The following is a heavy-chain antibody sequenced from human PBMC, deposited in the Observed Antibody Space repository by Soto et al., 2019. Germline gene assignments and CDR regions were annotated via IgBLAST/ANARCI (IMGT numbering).Heavy chain of an antibody. CDR1: GYTFTSYG. V-gene: IGHV1-18*01. Sequence: ASVKVSCKASGYTFTSYGISWVRQAPGQGLEWMGWISAYNGNTNYAQKLQGRVTMTTDTSTSTVYMELRSLRSDDTAVYYCATGIAAAGLYYYYGMDVWGQGTTVTVSS. D-gene: IGHD6-13*01. CDR2: ISAYNGNT. CDR3: ATGIAAAGLYYYYGMDV. J-gene: IGHJ6*02.